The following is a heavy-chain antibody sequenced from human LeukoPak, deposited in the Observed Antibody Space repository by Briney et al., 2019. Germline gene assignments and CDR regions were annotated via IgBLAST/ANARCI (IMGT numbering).Heavy chain of an antibody. Sequence: GGSLRLSCAASGFTFSSYGMNWVRQAPGKGLEWVSYISSSSSTIYYADSVKGRFTISRDNSKNTLYLQMSGLSAEDTAVYYCAKMNVLTGYYTPNFDFWGQGTLVTVSS. CDR2: ISSSSSTI. CDR1: GFTFSSYG. D-gene: IGHD3-9*01. V-gene: IGHV3-48*01. J-gene: IGHJ4*02. CDR3: AKMNVLTGYYTPNFDF.